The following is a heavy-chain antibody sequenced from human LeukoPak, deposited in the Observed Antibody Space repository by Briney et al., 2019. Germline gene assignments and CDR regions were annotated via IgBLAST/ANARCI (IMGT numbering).Heavy chain of an antibody. J-gene: IGHJ4*02. Sequence: SETLSLTCTVSGGSISSYYWSWIRQPPGKGLEWIGYIYYSGSTNYNPSLKSRVTISVDTSKNQFSLKLSSVTAADTAVYYCGREGGSGWYGGGIDYWGQGTLVTVSS. CDR1: GGSISSYY. CDR2: IYYSGST. D-gene: IGHD6-19*01. V-gene: IGHV4-59*01. CDR3: GREGGSGWYGGGIDY.